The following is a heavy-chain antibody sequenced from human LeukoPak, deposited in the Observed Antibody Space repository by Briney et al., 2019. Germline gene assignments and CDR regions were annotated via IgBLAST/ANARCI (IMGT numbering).Heavy chain of an antibody. J-gene: IGHJ4*02. CDR3: ARGTAAAGIDY. V-gene: IGHV3-21*06. CDR2: ISSSSSYI. D-gene: IGHD6-13*01. Sequence: GGSLRLSCADSGFTFSSYSMKWVRQAPGKGLEWVSSISSSSSYIYYADSVKGRFTTSRDNAKNSLYLQMNSLRAEDTAVYYCARGTAAAGIDYWGQGTLVTVSS. CDR1: GFTFSSYS.